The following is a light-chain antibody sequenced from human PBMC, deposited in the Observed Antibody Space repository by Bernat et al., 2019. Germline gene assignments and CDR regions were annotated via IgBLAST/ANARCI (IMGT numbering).Light chain of an antibody. V-gene: IGKV3-15*01. CDR3: QQYNNWPIT. Sequence: EVVMTQSPATLSVSPGERVTLSCRASQFVGSNLAWYQQKPGQGPRLLIYGASTRATGIPARLSGSGSGTEFTLTISSLQSEDFAVYFCQQYNNWPITFGQGTRLGIK. CDR1: QFVGSN. CDR2: GAS. J-gene: IGKJ5*01.